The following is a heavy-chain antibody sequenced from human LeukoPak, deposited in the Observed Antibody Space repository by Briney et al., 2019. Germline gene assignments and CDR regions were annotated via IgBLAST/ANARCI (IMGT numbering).Heavy chain of an antibody. CDR3: ASERRIWARSTSGRWFDP. V-gene: IGHV4-34*01. CDR1: GGSFSGYY. Sequence: PSETLSLTFAVYGGSFSGYYWSWIRQPPGKGLEWIGEINHSGSTNYNPSLKSRVTISVDTSKNQFSLKLSSVTAADTAMYYCASERRIWARSTSGRWFDPWGQGTLVTVSS. J-gene: IGHJ5*02. D-gene: IGHD2-15*01. CDR2: INHSGST.